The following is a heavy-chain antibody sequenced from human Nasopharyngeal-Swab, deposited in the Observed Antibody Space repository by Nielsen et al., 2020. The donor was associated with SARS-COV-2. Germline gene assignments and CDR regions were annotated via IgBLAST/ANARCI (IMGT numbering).Heavy chain of an antibody. V-gene: IGHV3-53*05. CDR1: GFTVSSNY. CDR2: IYSGGST. CDR3: ARDPGQKYSSGWSDY. Sequence: GESLKISCAASGFTVSSNYMSWVRQAPGKGLEWVSVIYSGGSTYYADSVKGRFTISRDNSKNTLYLQMNSLRAEDTAVYYCARDPGQKYSSGWSDYWGQGTLVTVSS. D-gene: IGHD6-19*01. J-gene: IGHJ4*02.